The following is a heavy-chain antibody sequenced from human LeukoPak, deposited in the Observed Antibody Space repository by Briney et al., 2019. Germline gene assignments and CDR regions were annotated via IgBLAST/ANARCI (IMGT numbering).Heavy chain of an antibody. V-gene: IGHV4-39*07. J-gene: IGHJ4*02. CDR2: IYYSGST. D-gene: IGHD3-10*01. Sequence: SETLSLTCTVSGDSISSGSYYWGWIRQPPGKGLEWIGSIYYSGSTYYNPSLKSRVTISVDTSKNQFSLKLSSVTAADTAVYYCASLTMVRGVIIEHYFDYWGQGTLVTVSS. CDR1: GDSISSGSYY. CDR3: ASLTMVRGVIIEHYFDY.